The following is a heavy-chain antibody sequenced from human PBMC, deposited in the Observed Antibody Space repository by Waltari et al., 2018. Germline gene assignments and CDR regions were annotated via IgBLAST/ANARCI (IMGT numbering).Heavy chain of an antibody. J-gene: IGHJ4*02. D-gene: IGHD3-22*01. CDR2: ISYDGSNK. Sequence: QVQLVESGGGVVQPGRSLRLSCAASGFTFSSYAMHWVRQAPGKGLEWVAVISYDGSNKYYADSVKGRFTISRDNSKNTLDLQMNSLRAEDTAVYYCARGFPYYYDSSGYYSYFDYWGQGTLVTVSS. CDR3: ARGFPYYYDSSGYYSYFDY. CDR1: GFTFSSYA. V-gene: IGHV3-30*01.